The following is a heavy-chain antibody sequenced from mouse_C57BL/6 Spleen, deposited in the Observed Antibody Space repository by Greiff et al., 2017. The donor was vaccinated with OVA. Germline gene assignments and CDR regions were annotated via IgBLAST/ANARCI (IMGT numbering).Heavy chain of an antibody. V-gene: IGHV1-69*01. J-gene: IGHJ4*01. CDR2: IDPSDSYS. CDR1: GYTFTSYW. D-gene: IGHD2-2*01. CDR3: ARKGLPAMDY. Sequence: VQLQQPGAELVMPGASVKLSCKASGYTFTSYWMHWVQQRPGQGLEWIGEIDPSDSYSNYNQKFEGKSTLTVDKSSSTAYMQLSSLTSEDSAVYYCARKGLPAMDYWGQGTSVTVSS.